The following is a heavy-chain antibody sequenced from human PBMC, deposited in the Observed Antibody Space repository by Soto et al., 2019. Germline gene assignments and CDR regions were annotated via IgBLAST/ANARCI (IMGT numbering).Heavy chain of an antibody. D-gene: IGHD3-16*02. Sequence: QVQLVQSGAEVTKPGSSVKVSCKASGGTFTSYAISWVRQAPGQGLEWVGGIIPIFGTADYAQKFQGRVTITADESTSTAYMELSSLRSEETAVYYCATMKGGYQSYYYGMDVWGQGTTVTVSS. V-gene: IGHV1-69*12. CDR2: IIPIFGTA. J-gene: IGHJ6*02. CDR3: ATMKGGYQSYYYGMDV. CDR1: GGTFTSYA.